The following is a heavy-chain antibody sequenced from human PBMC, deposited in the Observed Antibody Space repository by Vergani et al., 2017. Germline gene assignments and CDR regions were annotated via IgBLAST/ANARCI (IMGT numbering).Heavy chain of an antibody. J-gene: IGHJ3*02. CDR3: AGRLWGGYCSGGSCHEAFDS. CDR1: GYSFTSYW. D-gene: IGHD2-15*01. CDR2: IYPGDSDT. V-gene: IGHV5-51*01. Sequence: EVQLVQSGAEVKKPGESLKISCKGSGYSFTSYWIGWVRQMPGKGLEWVGIIYPGDSDTRYSPSFQGQVTISADKSISTAYLQWGSLKASYTAMYYCAGRLWGGYCSGGSCHEAFDSWGQGTMVTVSS.